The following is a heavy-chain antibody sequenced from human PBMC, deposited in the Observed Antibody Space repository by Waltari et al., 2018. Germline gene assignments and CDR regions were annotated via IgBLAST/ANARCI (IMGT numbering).Heavy chain of an antibody. Sequence: QVQLQESGPGLVKPSETLSLTCTVSGYSISSGYYWGWIRQPPGKGLEWIGGIYHSGSTYYNPSLKSRVTISVDTSKNQFSLNLSSVTAADAAVYYCARGYSSSSIFDPWGQGTLVTVSS. V-gene: IGHV4-38-2*02. CDR1: GYSISSGYY. CDR3: ARGYSSSSIFDP. J-gene: IGHJ5*02. D-gene: IGHD6-13*01. CDR2: IYHSGST.